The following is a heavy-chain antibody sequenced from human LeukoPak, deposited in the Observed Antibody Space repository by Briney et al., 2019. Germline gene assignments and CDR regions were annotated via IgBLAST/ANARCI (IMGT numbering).Heavy chain of an antibody. CDR1: GDSFSSHY. CDR3: ARDLVTVTKGFDI. Sequence: SETLSLTCAVSGDSFSSHYWTWIRQSPGTGLEWIGYISHIGRTNYNPSLKSRFTISIDTSTNQLSLKLRSVTAADTAVYYCARDLVTVTKGFDIWGQGTMVSVSS. CDR2: ISHIGRT. D-gene: IGHD4-17*01. J-gene: IGHJ3*02. V-gene: IGHV4-59*11.